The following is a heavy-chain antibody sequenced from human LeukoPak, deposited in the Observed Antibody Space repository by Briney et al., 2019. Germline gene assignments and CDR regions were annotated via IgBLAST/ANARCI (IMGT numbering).Heavy chain of an antibody. CDR3: APSRRYSSSWVDY. D-gene: IGHD6-13*01. J-gene: IGHJ4*02. V-gene: IGHV1-69-2*01. CDR2: VDPEDGET. CDR1: GYTFTDYY. Sequence: ASVKVSCKASGYTFTDYYMHWVQQAPGKGLEWMGRVDPEDGETIYAEKFQGRVTITADTSTDTAYMELSSLRSEDTAVYYCAPSRRYSSSWVDYWGLGTLVTVSS.